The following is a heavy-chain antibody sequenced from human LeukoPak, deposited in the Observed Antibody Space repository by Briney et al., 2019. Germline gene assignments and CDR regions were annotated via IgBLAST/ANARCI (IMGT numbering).Heavy chain of an antibody. CDR2: TKQDGSET. CDR3: AKYPIRRSRDYYYGMDV. J-gene: IGHJ6*02. CDR1: EFTFSTYW. V-gene: IGHV3-7*01. Sequence: GGSLRLSCAASEFTFSTYWMTWVRQAPGKGLEWVATTKQDGSETNYVESVKGRFTISRDNAKNSLYLQMNSLRAEDTAVYYCAKYPIRRSRDYYYGMDVWGQGTTVIVSS. D-gene: IGHD2-2*02.